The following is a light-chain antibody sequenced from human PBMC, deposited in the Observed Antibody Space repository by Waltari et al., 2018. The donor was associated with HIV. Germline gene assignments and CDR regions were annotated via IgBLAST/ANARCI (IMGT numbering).Light chain of an antibody. CDR3: QQYKNWPLT. CDR2: DAS. V-gene: IGKV3D-15*01. Sequence: EIVMTQSPGPLSVSPGEGASLPCRASQSVSTTLAWYQQKPGQTPTLIVYDASTRATGVPDRFSGGGSATDFTLTIRSLQSEDFAVYYCQQYKNWPLTFGGGTKVETK. J-gene: IGKJ4*01. CDR1: QSVSTT.